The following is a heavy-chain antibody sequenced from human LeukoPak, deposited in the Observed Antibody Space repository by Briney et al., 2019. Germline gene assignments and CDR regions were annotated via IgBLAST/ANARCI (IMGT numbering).Heavy chain of an antibody. J-gene: IGHJ6*03. D-gene: IGHD5-24*01. V-gene: IGHV3-23*01. CDR2: ISGSGGGT. CDR1: GFTFSSYA. Sequence: PGRSLRLSCAASGFTFSSYAMSWVRQAPGKGLEWVSTISGSGGGTYYADSVKGRLTISRHNSKNTLYLQMSGLRAEDTAVYYCAKADGPSYYYYNYYMDVWGTGTTVTVSS. CDR3: AKADGPSYYYYNYYMDV.